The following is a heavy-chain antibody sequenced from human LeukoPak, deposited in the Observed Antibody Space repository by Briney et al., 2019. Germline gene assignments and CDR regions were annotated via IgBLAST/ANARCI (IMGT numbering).Heavy chain of an antibody. CDR3: ARAPALYCPSSSAWAGVA. CDR2: ISSGGNYI. D-gene: IGHD3-22*01. CDR1: GFTFSDYA. J-gene: IGHJ4*02. V-gene: IGHV3-21*01. Sequence: GGSLRLSCAASGFTFSDYAMNWVRQAPGKGLEWVSSISSGGNYISYADSVKGRFTVSRDNAKDSLFLQMRSLRDEDTAVYYGARAPALYCPSSSAWAGVAGGQGTLVSVSS.